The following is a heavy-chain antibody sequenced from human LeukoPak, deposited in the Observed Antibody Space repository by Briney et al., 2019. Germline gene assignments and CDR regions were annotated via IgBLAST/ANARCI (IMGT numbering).Heavy chain of an antibody. Sequence: GGSLRLSCAASGFTFSSYATSWVRQAPGKGLEWVSAISGSGGSTYYADSVKGRFTISRDNSKNTLYLQMNSLRAEDTAVYYCATSIEGDYGDCVFGYWGQGTLVTVSS. CDR2: ISGSGGST. CDR1: GFTFSSYA. CDR3: ATSIEGDYGDCVFGY. V-gene: IGHV3-23*01. J-gene: IGHJ4*02. D-gene: IGHD4-17*01.